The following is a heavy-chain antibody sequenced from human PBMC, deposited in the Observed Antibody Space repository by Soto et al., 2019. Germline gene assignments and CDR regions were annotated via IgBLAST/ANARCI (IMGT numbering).Heavy chain of an antibody. D-gene: IGHD3-9*01. CDR1: GVTFGSYW. CDR3: ARDQRKHDDIVTGYSPWFST. J-gene: IGHJ5*02. CDR2: IKQDGSEK. V-gene: IGHV3-7*05. Sequence: PGGSLRLSCAASGVTFGSYWMSWVRQGPGKGLEWVANIKQDGSEKYYVDSVKGRFTISRDNAKNSLYLQMNSLRAEDTAVYYCARDQRKHDDIVTGYSPWFSTRGKRT.